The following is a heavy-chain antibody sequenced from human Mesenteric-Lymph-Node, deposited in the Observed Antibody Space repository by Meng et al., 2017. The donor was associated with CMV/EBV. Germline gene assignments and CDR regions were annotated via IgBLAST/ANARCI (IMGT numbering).Heavy chain of an antibody. CDR2: INPNSGDT. CDR1: GYTFTSYY. D-gene: IGHD1-26*01. CDR3: ARSYGRAPELDY. J-gene: IGHJ4*02. Sequence: ASVKVSCKASGYTFTSYYMHWVRQAPGQGLEWMGIINPNSGDTNYAQNFQGRVSMTRDTSSSTAFMELSRLRSDDTALYYCARSYGRAPELDYWGQGTLVTVSS. V-gene: IGHV1-2*02.